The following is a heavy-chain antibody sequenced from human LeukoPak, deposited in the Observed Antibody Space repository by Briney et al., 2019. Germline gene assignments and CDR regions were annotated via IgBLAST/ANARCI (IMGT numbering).Heavy chain of an antibody. CDR1: GFTFSRYG. J-gene: IGHJ4*02. V-gene: IGHV3-33*01. CDR3: ARSRTFLTYFDY. CDR2: IWYDGSNK. Sequence: GGSLRLSCAASGFTFSRYGMHWVRQAPGKGLEWEAVIWYDGSNKYYADSVKGRFTISRDNSKNTLYLQMNSLRAEDTAVYYCARSRTFLTYFDYWGQGTLVTVSS.